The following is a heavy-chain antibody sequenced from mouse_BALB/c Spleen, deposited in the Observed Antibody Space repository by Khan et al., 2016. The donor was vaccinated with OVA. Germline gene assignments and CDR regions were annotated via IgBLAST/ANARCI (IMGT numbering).Heavy chain of an antibody. CDR3: AREWGAWFPY. CDR2: IYPGSNNT. J-gene: IGHJ3*01. Sequence: VQLQQSGAELARPGASVKLSCKASGYTFTDYNINWVKQRTGQGLEWIGEIYPGSNNTYYNEKFKGKATLTADKSSSTAYMQLSSLTSEDSAVYDCAREWGAWFPYWGQGTLVTVSA. CDR1: GYTFTDYN. V-gene: IGHV1-77*01.